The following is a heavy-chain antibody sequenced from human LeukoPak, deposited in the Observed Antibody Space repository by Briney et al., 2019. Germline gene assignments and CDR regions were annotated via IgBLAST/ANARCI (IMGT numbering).Heavy chain of an antibody. Sequence: PGGSLRLSCAASGFTFSSYGMSWVRQAPGKGLEWVSAISGSGGSTSYADSVKGRFTISRDNSKNTLYLQMNSLRAEDTAVYYCARREVGATLGDWGQGTLVTVSS. CDR2: ISGSGGST. D-gene: IGHD1-26*01. V-gene: IGHV3-23*01. J-gene: IGHJ4*02. CDR1: GFTFSSYG. CDR3: ARREVGATLGD.